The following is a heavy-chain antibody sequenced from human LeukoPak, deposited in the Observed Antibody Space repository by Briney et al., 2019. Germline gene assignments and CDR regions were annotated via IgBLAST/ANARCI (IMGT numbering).Heavy chain of an antibody. Sequence: SETLSPTCTVSGGSISSYYWSWIRQPPGKGLEWIGYIYYSGSTNYNPSLKSRVTISVDTSKNQFSLKLSSVTAADTAVYYCAGAEQVYALGLDYWGQGTLVTVSS. V-gene: IGHV4-59*01. CDR1: GGSISSYY. J-gene: IGHJ4*02. D-gene: IGHD2-8*01. CDR3: AGAEQVYALGLDY. CDR2: IYYSGST.